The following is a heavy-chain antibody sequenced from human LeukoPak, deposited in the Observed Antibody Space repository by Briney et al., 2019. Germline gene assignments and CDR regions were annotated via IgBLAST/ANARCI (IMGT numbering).Heavy chain of an antibody. CDR1: GFVFSSYW. Sequence: PGGSLRLSCAASGFVFSSYWMIWVRQAPGKGLEWVASIGKDGSEKSYVDSVKGRFTISRDNARNSLYLQMSSLRVDDTAVYYCARDIVWLQIEYWGQGTLVSVSS. CDR3: ARDIVWLQIEY. V-gene: IGHV3-7*01. CDR2: IGKDGSEK. J-gene: IGHJ4*02. D-gene: IGHD5-24*01.